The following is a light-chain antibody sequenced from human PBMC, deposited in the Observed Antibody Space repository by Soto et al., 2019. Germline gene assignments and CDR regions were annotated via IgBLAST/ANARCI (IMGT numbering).Light chain of an antibody. CDR1: SSDIGAYDY. CDR3: SSFTTSKPWV. J-gene: IGLJ3*02. Sequence: QSVLTQPASVSGSPGQSITISCTGTSSDIGAYDYVSWYQQHPGKVPKSILYEGSNRPSGLSDRFSGSKSGNTASLTLSGRRDEDEVDYYCSSFTTSKPWVFGGGTKLTVL. V-gene: IGLV2-14*01. CDR2: EGS.